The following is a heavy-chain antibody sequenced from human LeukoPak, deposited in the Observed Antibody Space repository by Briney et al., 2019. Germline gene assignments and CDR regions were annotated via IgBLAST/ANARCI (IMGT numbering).Heavy chain of an antibody. CDR2: IWYDGSDK. Sequence: GRSLRLSCAASGFTFSSYGMHWVRQAPGKGLEWVAVIWYDGSDKYYADSVKGRFTISRDNSKNTLYLQMNSLRAEDTAVYYCARGGAGYYHNYFDYWGQGTLVTVSS. D-gene: IGHD3-22*01. CDR3: ARGGAGYYHNYFDY. V-gene: IGHV3-33*01. J-gene: IGHJ4*02. CDR1: GFTFSSYG.